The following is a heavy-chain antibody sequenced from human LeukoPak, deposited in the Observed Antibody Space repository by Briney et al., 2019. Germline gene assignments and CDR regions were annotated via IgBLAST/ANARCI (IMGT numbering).Heavy chain of an antibody. D-gene: IGHD3-3*01. CDR3: AKDRRVDYDFWRRGFDY. J-gene: IGHJ4*02. CDR1: RFTFSSYG. Sequence: GGSLRLSCAASRFTFSSYGMHWVRQAPGKGLEWVAVISYDGSNKYYADSVKGRFTISRDNSKNTLYLQMNSLRAEDTAVYYCAKDRRVDYDFWRRGFDYWGQGTLVTVSS. V-gene: IGHV3-30*18. CDR2: ISYDGSNK.